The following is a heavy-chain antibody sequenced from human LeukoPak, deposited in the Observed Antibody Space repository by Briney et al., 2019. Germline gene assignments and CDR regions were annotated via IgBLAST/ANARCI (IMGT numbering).Heavy chain of an antibody. CDR1: GYTFTSYD. V-gene: IGHV1-8*01. D-gene: IGHD3-10*01. CDR3: ARGVSSLSKVLLWFGANPYYFDY. CDR2: MNPNSGNT. J-gene: IGHJ4*02. Sequence: ASVKVSCKASGYTFTSYDINWVRQAPGQGLEWMGWMNPNSGNTVYAQKFQGRVTMTRNTSISTAYMELSSLRSEDTAVYYCARGVSSLSKVLLWFGANPYYFDYWGQGTLVTVSS.